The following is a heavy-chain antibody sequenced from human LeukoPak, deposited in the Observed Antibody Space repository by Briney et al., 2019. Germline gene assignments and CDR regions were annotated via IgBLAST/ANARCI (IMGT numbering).Heavy chain of an antibody. V-gene: IGHV4-39*07. CDR3: ARENYDFWSGYYIAYYYYYMDV. Sequence: SETLSLTCTVSGGSISSSSYYWGWIRQPPGKGLEWIGSIYYSGSTYYNPSLKSRVTISVDTSKNQFSLKLSSVTAADTAVYYCARENYDFWSGYYIAYYYYYMDVWGKGTTVTVSS. CDR2: IYYSGST. CDR1: GGSISSSSYY. J-gene: IGHJ6*03. D-gene: IGHD3-3*01.